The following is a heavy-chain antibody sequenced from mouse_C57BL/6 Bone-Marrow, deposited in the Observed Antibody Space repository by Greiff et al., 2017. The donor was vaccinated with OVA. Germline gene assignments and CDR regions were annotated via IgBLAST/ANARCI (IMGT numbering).Heavy chain of an antibody. D-gene: IGHD2-4*01. Sequence: QVHVKQPGTELVKPGASVKLSCKASGYTFTSYWMHWVKQRPGQGLEWIGNINPSNGGTNYNEKFKSKATLTVDKSSSTAYMQLSSLTSEDSAVYYCARSRDYAYFDYWGQGTTLTVSS. CDR1: GYTFTSYW. J-gene: IGHJ2*01. V-gene: IGHV1-53*01. CDR2: INPSNGGT. CDR3: ARSRDYAYFDY.